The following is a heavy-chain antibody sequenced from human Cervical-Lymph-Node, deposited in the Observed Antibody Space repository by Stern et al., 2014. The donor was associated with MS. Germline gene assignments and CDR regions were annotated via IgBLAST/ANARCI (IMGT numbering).Heavy chain of an antibody. CDR2: LGWNSEGR. Sequence: EVQLVESGGGMVQPGRSLRLSCEASGSKFDDFAMHWVRQAPGKGLEWVSGLGWNSEGRGYADSVQGRFTISRDNAKSSLYLQMNSLTAEDTALYYCAKADDYAAGIDAWGQGTLVVVSS. D-gene: IGHD3-16*01. CDR1: GSKFDDFA. V-gene: IGHV3-9*01. CDR3: AKADDYAAGIDA. J-gene: IGHJ5*02.